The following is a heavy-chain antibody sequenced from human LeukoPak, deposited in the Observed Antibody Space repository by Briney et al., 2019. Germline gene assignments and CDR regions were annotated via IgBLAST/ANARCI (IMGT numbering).Heavy chain of an antibody. J-gene: IGHJ6*03. Sequence: SETLSLTCAVYGGSFSGYYWSWIRQPPGKGLEWIGEINHSGSTNYNPSLKSRVTISVDTSKNQFSLKLSSVTAADTAVYYCARVWGYCSSTSCSDYYYYYMDVWGKGTTVTISS. CDR3: ARVWGYCSSTSCSDYYYYYMDV. D-gene: IGHD2-2*01. CDR1: GGSFSGYY. V-gene: IGHV4-34*01. CDR2: INHSGST.